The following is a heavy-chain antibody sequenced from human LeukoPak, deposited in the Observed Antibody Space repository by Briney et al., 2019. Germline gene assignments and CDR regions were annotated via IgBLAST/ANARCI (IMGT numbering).Heavy chain of an antibody. CDR2: IYYSGST. J-gene: IGHJ4*02. V-gene: IGHV4-39*07. CDR1: GGSISSSSYY. Sequence: SETLSLTCTVSGGSISSSSYYWGWIRQPPGKGLEWIGSIYYSGSTYYNPSLKSRVTISVDTSKNQFSLELSSVTAADTAVYYCATQKDTAMVTFDYWGQGTLVTVSS. CDR3: ATQKDTAMVTFDY. D-gene: IGHD5-18*01.